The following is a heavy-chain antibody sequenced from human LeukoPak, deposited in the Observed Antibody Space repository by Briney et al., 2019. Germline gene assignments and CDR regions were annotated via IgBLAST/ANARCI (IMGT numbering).Heavy chain of an antibody. CDR1: VYTFTNYG. D-gene: IGHD4-17*01. J-gene: IGHJ3*02. CDR3: ARDYGDYVDAFDI. CDR2: ISAYNGNT. V-gene: IGHV1-18*01. Sequence: ASVTVSFKASVYTFTNYGISWVRQAPGKGREGMGWISAYNGNTNYAQKLQGRVTMTTDTSTSTAYMELRSLRSDDTAVYYCARDYGDYVDAFDIWGQGTMVTVSS.